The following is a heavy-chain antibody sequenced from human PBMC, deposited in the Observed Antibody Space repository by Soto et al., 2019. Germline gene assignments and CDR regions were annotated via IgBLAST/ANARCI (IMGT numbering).Heavy chain of an antibody. J-gene: IGHJ4*02. CDR1: GDGVSSNSAA. D-gene: IGHD3-10*01. CDR2: TFYRSKWNS. CDR3: AREYTLVRGVINPLGY. V-gene: IGHV6-1*01. Sequence: SQTLSLTCAISGDGVSSNSAAWNWIRQSPSRGLEWLGRTFYRSKWNSDYALSVRSRITINPDTSKNQFSLQLNSVTPEDTAVYFCAREYTLVRGVINPLGYWGQGTLVTVSS.